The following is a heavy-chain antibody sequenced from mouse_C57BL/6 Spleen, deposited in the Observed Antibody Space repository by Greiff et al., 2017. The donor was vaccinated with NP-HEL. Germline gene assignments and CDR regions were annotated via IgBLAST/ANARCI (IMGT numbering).Heavy chain of an antibody. CDR2: IWSGGST. V-gene: IGHV2-2*01. D-gene: IGHD2-4*01. Sequence: QVQLKQSGPGLVQPSQSLSITCTVSGFSLTSYGVHWVRQSPGKGLEWLGVIWSGGSTDYNAAFISRLSISKDNSKSQVFFKMNSLQADDTAIYYCARFYDYEYFDVWGTGTTVTVSS. CDR3: ARFYDYEYFDV. J-gene: IGHJ1*03. CDR1: GFSLTSYG.